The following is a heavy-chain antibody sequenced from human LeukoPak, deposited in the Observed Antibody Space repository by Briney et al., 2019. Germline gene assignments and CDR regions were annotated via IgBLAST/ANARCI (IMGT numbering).Heavy chain of an antibody. CDR2: ISSTSTSI. CDR3: ARGFRAFDF. CDR1: GFTFSSHT. J-gene: IGHJ3*01. Sequence: GRSLRLSCAASGFTFSSHTMNWVRQAPGKGLEWVTPISSTSTSIYHAVTVKGRFTISRDNTKISLYLQMDSLRAEDTAVYYCARGFRAFDFWAQGTMVTVSS. V-gene: IGHV3-21*01.